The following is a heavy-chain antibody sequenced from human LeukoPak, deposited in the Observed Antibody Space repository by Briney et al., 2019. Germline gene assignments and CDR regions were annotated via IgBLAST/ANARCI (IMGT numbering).Heavy chain of an antibody. CDR1: RCSLTHYY. CDR3: TNTNYENFDY. V-gene: IGHV4-59*08. D-gene: IGHD4-11*01. Sequence: SETLSLTRAVSRCSLTHYYWSWIRQPPDKGLEWIGYIYFSGSTNYNPSLKSGVTISMGAYKSYLSLKMSSVAAADTAVYYCTNTNYENFDYWGQGTLVTVSS. J-gene: IGHJ4*02. CDR2: IYFSGST.